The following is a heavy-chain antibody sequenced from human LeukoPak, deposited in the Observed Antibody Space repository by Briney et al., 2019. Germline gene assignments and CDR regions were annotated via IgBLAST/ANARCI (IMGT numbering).Heavy chain of an antibody. J-gene: IGHJ3*02. D-gene: IGHD1-1*01. Sequence: GASVKVSCKASGYTFTSYGISWVRQAPGQGLEWMGWINPNGGDTKYGQKFQGRVTMTSDTSISTAYMELSRLRSDDTAVYYCASPSLGHLERRRGAFDIWSQGTMVTVSS. CDR3: ASPSLGHLERRRGAFDI. V-gene: IGHV1-2*02. CDR2: INPNGGDT. CDR1: GYTFTSYG.